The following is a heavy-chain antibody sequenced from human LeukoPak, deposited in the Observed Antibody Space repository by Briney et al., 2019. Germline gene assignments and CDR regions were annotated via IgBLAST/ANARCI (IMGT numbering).Heavy chain of an antibody. J-gene: IGHJ6*02. Sequence: PGGSLRLSCAASGFTFSSYGMHWVRQAPGKGLEWVAFIRYDGSNKYYADSVKGRFTISRDNSKNTLYLQMNSLRAGDTAVYYCAKAPNYYGSGSYYTLYYYYGMDVWGQGTTVTVPS. CDR3: AKAPNYYGSGSYYTLYYYYGMDV. V-gene: IGHV3-30*02. D-gene: IGHD3-10*01. CDR1: GFTFSSYG. CDR2: IRYDGSNK.